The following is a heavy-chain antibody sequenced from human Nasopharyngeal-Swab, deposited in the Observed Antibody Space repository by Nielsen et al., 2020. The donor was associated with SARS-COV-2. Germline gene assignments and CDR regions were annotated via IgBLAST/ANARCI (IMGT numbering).Heavy chain of an antibody. CDR3: ASRGGRWLQPVGYGMDV. D-gene: IGHD5-24*01. Sequence: SVKVSCKASGGTLSSYAISWVRQAPGQGLEWMGGIIPIFGTANYAQKFQGRVTVTADESTSTAYMELSSLRSEDTAVYYCASRGGRWLQPVGYGMDVWGQGTTVTVSS. CDR1: GGTLSSYA. J-gene: IGHJ6*02. V-gene: IGHV1-69*13. CDR2: IIPIFGTA.